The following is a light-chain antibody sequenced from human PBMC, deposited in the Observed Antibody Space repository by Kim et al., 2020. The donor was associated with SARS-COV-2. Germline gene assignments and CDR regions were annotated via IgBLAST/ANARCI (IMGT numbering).Light chain of an antibody. CDR1: QSVSGRN. Sequence: EIVLTQSPGTLSLSPGERATLSCRASQSVSGRNLAWYQQKPGQAPTLFIYDASIRAAGIPDRFSGSGSGTDFTLTISSLEPEDFAVYYCQQYGTSQMMFGQGTRLEIK. J-gene: IGKJ5*01. CDR2: DAS. CDR3: QQYGTSQMM. V-gene: IGKV3-20*01.